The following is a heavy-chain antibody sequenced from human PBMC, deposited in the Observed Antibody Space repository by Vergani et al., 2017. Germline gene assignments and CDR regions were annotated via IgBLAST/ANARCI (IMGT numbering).Heavy chain of an antibody. Sequence: EVDLVESGGGLAQPGGSLRRSCEAFGITSWKFGMHWVWQGTGQGMEWVSGISWNSGAVNYADSARGRFTISRENAKNSLFLEINSLRFEDTAVYFCTKGSVYYHDSAGQGYDPYTGFDLWGQGTLVTVSS. CDR3: TKGSVYYHDSAGQGYDPYTGFDL. V-gene: IGHV3-9*02. J-gene: IGHJ3*01. CDR1: GITSWKFG. CDR2: ISWNSGAV. D-gene: IGHD5-12*01.